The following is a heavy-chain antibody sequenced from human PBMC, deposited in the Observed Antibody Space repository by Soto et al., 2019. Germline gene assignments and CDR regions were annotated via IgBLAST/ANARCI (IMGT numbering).Heavy chain of an antibody. J-gene: IGHJ6*02. CDR3: ARRDSYYGLDV. V-gene: IGHV1-69*13. CDR1: GGTSSNYG. Sequence: GASVKVSCKAPGGTSSNYGISWVRQAPGQGLEWMGGIIPILGAANYAQKFQGRVTITADESTTTAYMELSSLRSEDTAVYFCARRDSYYGLDVWGQGTTVTVSS. CDR2: IIPILGAA.